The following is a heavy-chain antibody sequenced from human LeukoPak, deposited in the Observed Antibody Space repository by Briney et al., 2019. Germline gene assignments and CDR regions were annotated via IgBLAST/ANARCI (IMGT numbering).Heavy chain of an antibody. CDR2: IYHSGST. Sequence: SETLSLTCAVYGGSSIGYSWSWIRQPPGKGLEWIGYIYHSGSTYYNPSLKSRVTISVDRSKDQFSLKLSSVTAADTAVYYCARAPTDSGYDGDYFDYWGQGTLVTVSS. D-gene: IGHD5-12*01. J-gene: IGHJ4*02. V-gene: IGHV4-30-2*01. CDR1: GGSSIGYS. CDR3: ARAPTDSGYDGDYFDY.